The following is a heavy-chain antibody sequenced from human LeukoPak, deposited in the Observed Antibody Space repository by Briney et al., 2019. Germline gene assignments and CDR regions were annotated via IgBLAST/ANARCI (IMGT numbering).Heavy chain of an antibody. D-gene: IGHD3-10*01. Sequence: GGSLRLSCAASGFSFSSYSMNWVRQAPGKGLEWVSYISSSSRSIYYADSVKGRFTISRDNANNSLSLQMNSLRDEDTAVYYCVLGSPFDYWGQGTLVTVSS. J-gene: IGHJ4*02. CDR3: VLGSPFDY. V-gene: IGHV3-48*02. CDR2: ISSSSRSI. CDR1: GFSFSSYS.